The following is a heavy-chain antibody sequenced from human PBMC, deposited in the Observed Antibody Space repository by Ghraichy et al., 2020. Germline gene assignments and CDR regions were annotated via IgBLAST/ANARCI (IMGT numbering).Heavy chain of an antibody. D-gene: IGHD4-17*01. CDR2: INHSGST. J-gene: IGHJ4*02. CDR1: GGSFSGYY. Sequence: GSLRLSCAVYGGSFSGYYWSWIRQPPGKGLEWIGEINHSGSTNYNPSLKSRVTISVDTSKNQFSLKLSSVTAADTAVYYCARAGNYGEGDYWGQGTLVTVSS. V-gene: IGHV4-34*01. CDR3: ARAGNYGEGDY.